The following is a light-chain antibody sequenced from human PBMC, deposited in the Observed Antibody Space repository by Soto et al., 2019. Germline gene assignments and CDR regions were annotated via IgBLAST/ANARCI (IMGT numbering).Light chain of an antibody. CDR2: DVS. Sequence: QSALTQTASVSGSPGQSITISCTGTSSDVGGYNYVSWYQQYPGKAPKLMIYDVSNRPSGVSNRFSGSKSGNTASLTISGLQAEDEADYYCSSYISSSTYVFGTGTKVTVL. CDR1: SSDVGGYNY. J-gene: IGLJ1*01. V-gene: IGLV2-14*01. CDR3: SSYISSSTYV.